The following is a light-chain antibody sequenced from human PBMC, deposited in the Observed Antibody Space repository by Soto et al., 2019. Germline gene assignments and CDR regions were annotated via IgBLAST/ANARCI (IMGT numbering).Light chain of an antibody. CDR1: SSNIGINY. CDR2: ENI. V-gene: IGLV1-51*01. CDR3: GTWDNSLSAVV. Sequence: QSVLTQPPSVSAAPGQTVTISCSGSSSNIGINYVSWYQQLPGTAPKLLIYENIKRPSGIPDRFSGSKSGTSATLGITGLQTGDEADYYCGTWDNSLSAVVFGGGTKLTVL. J-gene: IGLJ2*01.